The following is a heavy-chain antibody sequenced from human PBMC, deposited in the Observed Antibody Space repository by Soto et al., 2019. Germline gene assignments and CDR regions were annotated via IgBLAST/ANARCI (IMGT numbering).Heavy chain of an antibody. CDR2: ISSSSSTI. CDR1: GFTFSSYS. J-gene: IGHJ2*01. D-gene: IGHD1-1*01. V-gene: IGHV3-48*02. CDR3: ARDQLDNWNDWYFDL. Sequence: EVQLVESGGGLVQPGGSLRLSCAASGFTFSSYSMNWVRQAPGKGLEWVSYISSSSSTIYYADSVKGRFTISRDNAKNSLYLQMNSLRDEDTAVYYCARDQLDNWNDWYFDLWGRGTLVTVSS.